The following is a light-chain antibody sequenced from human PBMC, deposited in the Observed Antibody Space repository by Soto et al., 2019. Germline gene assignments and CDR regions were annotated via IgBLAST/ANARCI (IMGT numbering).Light chain of an antibody. V-gene: IGLV1-40*01. CDR1: SSNIGAGYD. CDR3: QSYDSSLSANYV. J-gene: IGLJ1*01. CDR2: GNS. Sequence: SVVTQPPTVCGAPGQRVTISCTGSSSNIGAGYDVHWYQQLPGTAPKLLIYGNSNRPSGVPDRFSGSKSGTSASLAITGLQAEDEADYYCQSYDSSLSANYVFGTGTKVTVL.